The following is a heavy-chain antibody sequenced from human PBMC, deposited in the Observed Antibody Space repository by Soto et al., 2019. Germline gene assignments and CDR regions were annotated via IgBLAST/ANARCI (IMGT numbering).Heavy chain of an antibody. Sequence: QVQLQQSGPRLVKPSETLSLTCTVSSGPSRSYNWGWIRQSPRRGLEWIGYVYYTGDTAYNPSLKRRVTISADTSTNNSSLILSSLTAADTAVYYCLCQGLDNRRGRADVWGQGTTVTVS. CDR1: SGPSRSYN. V-gene: IGHV4-59*08. CDR2: VYYTGDT. CDR3: LCQGLDNRRGRADV. D-gene: IGHD1-1*01. J-gene: IGHJ6*02.